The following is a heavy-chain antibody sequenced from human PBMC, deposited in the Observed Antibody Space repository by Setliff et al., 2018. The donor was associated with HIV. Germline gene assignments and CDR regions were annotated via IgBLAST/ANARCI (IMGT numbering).Heavy chain of an antibody. CDR1: GGSFSAYY. Sequence: SETLSLTCAVYGGSFSAYYWSWIRQTPGKGLEWIGEINHSGGTNYNPSLKSRVTISVDTSKNQFSLKLSSVTAADTAVYYCARVQDYYYYGMDVWGQGTTVTVSS. V-gene: IGHV4-34*01. CDR3: ARVQDYYYYGMDV. J-gene: IGHJ6*02. CDR2: INHSGGT.